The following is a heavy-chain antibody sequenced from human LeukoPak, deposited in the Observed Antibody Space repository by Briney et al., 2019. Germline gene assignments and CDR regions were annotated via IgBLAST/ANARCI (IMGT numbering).Heavy chain of an antibody. CDR1: GGTFSSYA. CDR3: ARDRVGRGWFHP. Sequence: ASVKVSCKASGGTFSSYAISWVRQAPGQGLEWMGGIIPIFGTANYAQKFQGRVTITEDKSTSTDYMELSSLRSEDRAVYYCARDRVGRGWFHPWGQGTLVSVPS. J-gene: IGHJ5*02. D-gene: IGHD1-26*01. CDR2: IIPIFGTA. V-gene: IGHV1-69*06.